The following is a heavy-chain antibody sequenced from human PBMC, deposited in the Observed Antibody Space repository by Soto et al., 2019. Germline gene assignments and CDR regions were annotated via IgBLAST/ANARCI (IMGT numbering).Heavy chain of an antibody. CDR2: ISYDGSNK. Sequence: GGSLRLSCAASGFTFSTYAMQWVRQAPGKGPEWVAVISYDGSNKYYADSVKGRFTISRDNSKNTLYLQMNSLRAEDTAVYYCARDRPSPYCSSTSCSSYFDYWGQGTLVTVSS. D-gene: IGHD2-2*01. CDR3: ARDRPSPYCSSTSCSSYFDY. V-gene: IGHV3-30-3*01. CDR1: GFTFSTYA. J-gene: IGHJ4*02.